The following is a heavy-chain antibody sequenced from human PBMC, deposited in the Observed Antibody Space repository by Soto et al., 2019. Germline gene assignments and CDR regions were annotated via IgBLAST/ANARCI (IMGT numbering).Heavy chain of an antibody. CDR2: ISYDGSNK. D-gene: IGHD1-26*01. CDR3: ARGWWELLLSRVDWFDP. CDR1: GFTFSSYA. V-gene: IGHV3-30-3*01. Sequence: AGGSLRLSCAASGFTFSSYAMHWVRQAPGKGLEWVAVISYDGSNKYYADSVKGRFTISRDNSKNTLYLQMNSLRAEDTAVYYCARGWWELLLSRVDWFDPWGQGTLVTVSS. J-gene: IGHJ5*02.